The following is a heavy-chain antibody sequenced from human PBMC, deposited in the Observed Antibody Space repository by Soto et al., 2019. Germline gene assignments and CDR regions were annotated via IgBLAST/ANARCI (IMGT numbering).Heavy chain of an antibody. V-gene: IGHV4-39*01. CDR2: IFYSGSA. Sequence: PSETLSLTCSVSGGSISNPIYYWAWIRKPPGKGLEWIGSIFYSGSAYYNPSLKSRVTMSVGTSQNQFSLKLSSVTAADTAVYYCAGRTSLISVEIFSGGLSGYNWFDPWGRGTLVTGSS. D-gene: IGHD3-3*01. CDR1: GGSISNPIYY. J-gene: IGHJ5*01. CDR3: AGRTSLISVEIFSGGLSGYNWFDP.